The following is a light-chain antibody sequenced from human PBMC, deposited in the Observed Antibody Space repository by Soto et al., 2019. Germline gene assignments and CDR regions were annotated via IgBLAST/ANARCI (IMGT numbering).Light chain of an antibody. Sequence: DIQMTQSPSTLSGSVGDRVTITCRASQTISSWLAWYQQKPGKAPKLLIYKASTLKSGVPSRFSGSGSGTEFTLTISSLQPDDFATYFCQQSFRTPYTFGQGTKLESK. CDR2: KAS. J-gene: IGKJ2*01. CDR1: QTISSW. V-gene: IGKV1-5*03. CDR3: QQSFRTPYT.